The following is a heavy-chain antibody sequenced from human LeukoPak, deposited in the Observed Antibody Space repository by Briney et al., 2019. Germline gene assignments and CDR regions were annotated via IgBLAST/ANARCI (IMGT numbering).Heavy chain of an antibody. CDR1: GYTFTSYG. J-gene: IGHJ5*02. Sequence: ASVKVSCKASGYTFTSYGIGWVRQAPGQGLELMGWISAYNGNTNYAQKLQGRVTMTTDTSTSTAYMELRSLRADDTAVYYCARGYDILTGTGWFDPWGQGTLVTVSS. CDR2: ISAYNGNT. D-gene: IGHD3-9*01. CDR3: ARGYDILTGTGWFDP. V-gene: IGHV1-18*01.